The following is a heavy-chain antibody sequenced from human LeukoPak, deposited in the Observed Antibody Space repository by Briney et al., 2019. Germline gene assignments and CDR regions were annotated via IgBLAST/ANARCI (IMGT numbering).Heavy chain of an antibody. CDR3: ARGPRSTVAVYYYYYMDV. CDR1: GFTVSSNY. Sequence: GGSLRLSCAASGFTVSSNYMSWVRQAPGKGLEWVSVIYSGGSTYYADSVKGRFTISRDNSKNTLYLQMNSLRAEDTAVYYCARGPRSTVAVYYYYYMDVWGKGTTVTISS. J-gene: IGHJ6*03. V-gene: IGHV3-53*01. CDR2: IYSGGST. D-gene: IGHD4-23*01.